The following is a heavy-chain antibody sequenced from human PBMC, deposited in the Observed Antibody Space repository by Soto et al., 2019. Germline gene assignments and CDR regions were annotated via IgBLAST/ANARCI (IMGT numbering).Heavy chain of an antibody. D-gene: IGHD2-15*01. CDR3: SKRGVDAFGLSY. CDR2: INTDGSST. CDR1: GFTFSSFW. J-gene: IGHJ4*02. Sequence: EVQLVESGGGLVQPGGSLRLSCAVSGFTFSSFWMHWVRQAPGEGLVWVSRINTDGSSTSYADSVKGRFTITRDNAINTQYLQMNSMRVEDTAMYYCSKRGVDAFGLSYWGQGSLVTVTS. V-gene: IGHV3-74*01.